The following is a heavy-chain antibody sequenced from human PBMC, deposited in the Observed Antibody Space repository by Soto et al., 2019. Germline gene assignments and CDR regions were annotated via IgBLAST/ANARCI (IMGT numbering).Heavy chain of an antibody. CDR2: IIPIFGPA. Sequence: QVQLVQSGAEVKKPGSSVKVSCKASGGTFSSYAISWVRQAPGQGLEWMGGIIPIFGPANYAQKFQGRVKITADESTSTAYMELSSLRSEDTGVYYCAREGGSSSFRYGYYFDDWGQGTLVTVSS. D-gene: IGHD6-6*01. V-gene: IGHV1-69*01. J-gene: IGHJ4*02. CDR3: AREGGSSSFRYGYYFDD. CDR1: GGTFSSYA.